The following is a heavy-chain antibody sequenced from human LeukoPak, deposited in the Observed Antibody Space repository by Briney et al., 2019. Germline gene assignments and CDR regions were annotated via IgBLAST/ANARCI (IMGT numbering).Heavy chain of an antibody. D-gene: IGHD3-22*01. CDR1: GYTFTGYY. J-gene: IGHJ4*02. CDR3: AREGFWYDSSGYYY. V-gene: IGHV1-2*02. Sequence: ASVKVSCKASGYTFTGYYMHWVRQAPGQGLEWMGWINPNSGGTNYAQKFQGRVTMTRDTSISTAYMELGRLRSDDTAVYYCAREGFWYDSSGYYYWGQGTLVTVSS. CDR2: INPNSGGT.